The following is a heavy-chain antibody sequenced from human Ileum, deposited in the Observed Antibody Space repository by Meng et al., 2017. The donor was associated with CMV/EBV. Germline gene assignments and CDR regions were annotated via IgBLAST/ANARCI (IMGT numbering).Heavy chain of an antibody. CDR1: GFIFGRSW. CDR3: SWMNTVTSLGS. CDR2: IRIEPDGERT. V-gene: IGHV3-15*01. Sequence: ASGFIFGRSWRSWARQAPGKGLEWLGRIRIEPDGERTDYAAPVKGRFTISADVSKNTLYLQMNTLKPEDTAVYYCSWMNTVTSLGSWGQGTLVTVSS. J-gene: IGHJ5*02. D-gene: IGHD4-17*01.